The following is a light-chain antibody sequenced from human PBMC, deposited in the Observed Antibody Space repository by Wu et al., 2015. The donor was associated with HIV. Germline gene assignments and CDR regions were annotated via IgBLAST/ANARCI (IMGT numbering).Light chain of an antibody. CDR3: QQYGTSPT. V-gene: IGKV3-20*01. CDR1: QSVSTY. J-gene: IGKJ4*01. CDR2: GTS. Sequence: EIVLTQSPATLSLSPGERATLSCRASQSVSTYLAWFQQKPGQAPRLLIYGTSSRATGIPDRFSGSGSETDFTLTISRLEPEDIAVYYCQQYGTSPTFGGGTKVE.